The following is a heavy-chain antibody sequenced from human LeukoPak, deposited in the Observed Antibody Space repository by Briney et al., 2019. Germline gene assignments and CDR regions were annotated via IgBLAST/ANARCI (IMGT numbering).Heavy chain of an antibody. CDR1: EGSFSSYA. CDR3: AREVVATTHYYGMDV. D-gene: IGHD5-12*01. Sequence: ASVKVSCKASEGSFSSYAINWVRQAPGQGLEWMGRIIPIFGTANYAQKFQGRVTITADESTSTAYMELSSLRSEDTAVYYCAREVVATTHYYGMDVWGQGTTVTVSS. V-gene: IGHV1-69*13. CDR2: IIPIFGTA. J-gene: IGHJ6*02.